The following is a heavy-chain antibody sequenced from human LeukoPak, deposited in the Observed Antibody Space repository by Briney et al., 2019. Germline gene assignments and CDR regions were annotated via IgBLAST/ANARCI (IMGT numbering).Heavy chain of an antibody. D-gene: IGHD3-3*01. V-gene: IGHV4-59*08. J-gene: IGHJ6*02. CDR2: IYYSGST. CDR1: GGSISSYY. CDR3: ARHAYYDFWSGYYSSYYYYYGMDV. Sequence: PSETLSLTCTVSGGSISSYYWSWTRQPPGKGLEWIGYIYYSGSTNYNPSLKSRVTISVDTSKNQFSLKLSSVTAADTAVYYCARHAYYDFWSGYYSSYYYYYGMDVWGQGTTVTVS.